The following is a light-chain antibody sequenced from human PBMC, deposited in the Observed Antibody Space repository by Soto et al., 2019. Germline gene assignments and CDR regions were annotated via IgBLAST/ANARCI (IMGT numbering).Light chain of an antibody. V-gene: IGLV2-23*01. Sequence: QSALTQPASVSGSPGQSITISCTGTSSDVGSYNLVSWYQQHPGKAPKLMIYEGSKRPSGFSNRFSGSKSGNTASLTISGLQAEDEADYYCCSYAGSRGLVFGGGTKLTVL. J-gene: IGLJ2*01. CDR2: EGS. CDR1: SSDVGSYNL. CDR3: CSYAGSRGLV.